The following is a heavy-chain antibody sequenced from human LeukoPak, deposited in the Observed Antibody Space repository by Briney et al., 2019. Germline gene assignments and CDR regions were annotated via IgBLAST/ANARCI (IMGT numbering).Heavy chain of an antibody. D-gene: IGHD5-18*01. J-gene: IGHJ4*02. CDR2: VSISSGTI. Sequence: GGSLRLSCAASGFTFSGHNMNWVRQAPGKGLEWISFVSISSGTIYYADSVKGRFTISRDNAKNSLYLQMNSLRADDAAVYYCAREPTSMGSDYWGQGTLVTVSS. CDR1: GFTFSGHN. CDR3: AREPTSMGSDY. V-gene: IGHV3-48*04.